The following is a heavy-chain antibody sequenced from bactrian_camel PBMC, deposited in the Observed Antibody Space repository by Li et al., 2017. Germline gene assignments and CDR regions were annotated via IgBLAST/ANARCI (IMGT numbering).Heavy chain of an antibody. V-gene: IGHV3S68*01. CDR2: ITHRSGLT. J-gene: IGHJ4*01. Sequence: QVQLVESGGGSVQNGGSLRLSCVYGSYMNSDPCMAWFRQAPGRERERVATITHRSGLTTLADSVKGRFTISKDNAKNTLYLQMNSLKPEDTAMYYCATVRFSPGNGFRASVIRVRGPRSPSP. CDR1: SYMNSDPC. D-gene: IGHD1*01.